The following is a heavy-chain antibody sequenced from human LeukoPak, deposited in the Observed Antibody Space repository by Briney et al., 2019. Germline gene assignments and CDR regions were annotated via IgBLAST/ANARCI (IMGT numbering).Heavy chain of an antibody. CDR2: ISGSSSTI. D-gene: IGHD1-26*01. Sequence: PGGSLRLSCTASGFTFSTYSMNWVRQAPGKGLKWVSYISGSSSTIYYADSVKGRFTISRDNAKNSLYLQMNSLRAEDTAVYYCARAIRSGSYGYWGQGTLVTVSS. CDR1: GFTFSTYS. J-gene: IGHJ4*02. V-gene: IGHV3-48*04. CDR3: ARAIRSGSYGY.